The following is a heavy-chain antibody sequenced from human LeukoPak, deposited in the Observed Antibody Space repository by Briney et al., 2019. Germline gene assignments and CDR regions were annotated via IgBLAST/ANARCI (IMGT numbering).Heavy chain of an antibody. Sequence: GRSLRLSCAASGFTFSSYPMHWVRQAPGKGLEWVAVISYDGSNKYYADSVKGRFTISRDNSKNTLYLQMNSLRAEDTAVYYCARGGARQRWESPLRYWGQGTLVTVSS. CDR3: ARGGARQRWESPLRY. CDR1: GFTFSSYP. D-gene: IGHD4-23*01. V-gene: IGHV3-30-3*01. CDR2: ISYDGSNK. J-gene: IGHJ4*02.